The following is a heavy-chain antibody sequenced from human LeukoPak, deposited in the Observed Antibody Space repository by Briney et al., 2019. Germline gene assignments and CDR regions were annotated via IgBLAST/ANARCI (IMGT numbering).Heavy chain of an antibody. CDR3: AKCEVYSGYDWEASWAY. V-gene: IGHV3-23*01. D-gene: IGHD5-12*01. CDR1: GFTFSSYA. J-gene: IGHJ4*02. Sequence: PGGSLRLSCAVSGFTFSSYAMSWVRQAPGKGLEWVSAISGSGGSTYYADSVKGRFTISRDNSKNTLYLQMNSLRAEDTAVYYCAKCEVYSGYDWEASWAYWGQGTLVTVSP. CDR2: ISGSGGST.